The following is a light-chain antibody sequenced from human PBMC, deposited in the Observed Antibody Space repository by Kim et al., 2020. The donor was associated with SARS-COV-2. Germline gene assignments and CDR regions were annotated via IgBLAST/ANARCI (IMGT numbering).Light chain of an antibody. CDR1: TSDIADCDY. CDR2: EVN. V-gene: IGLV2-14*01. Sequence: QSALTQPASVSGSPGQSITISCTGTTSDIADCDYVSWYQQHPGKAPKLIIFEVNNRPSGVSDRFSGSKSGNTASLTISGLQAEDEADYYCSSYSNSGTLYVFGTGTKVTVL. CDR3: SSYSNSGTLYV. J-gene: IGLJ1*01.